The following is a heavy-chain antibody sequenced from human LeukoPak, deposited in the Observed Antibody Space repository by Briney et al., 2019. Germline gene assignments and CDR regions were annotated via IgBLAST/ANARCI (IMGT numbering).Heavy chain of an antibody. CDR1: GFTFSDYY. Sequence: GGSLRLSCAASGFTFSDYYMSWIRQVPGKGLEWVSYISSSSSTIYYADSVKGRFTISRDNAKNLLYMQMNNLRAADTAVYYCAREGGNWGEGYFDYWGQGTLVTVSS. V-gene: IGHV3-11*01. CDR2: ISSSSSTI. CDR3: AREGGNWGEGYFDY. D-gene: IGHD7-27*01. J-gene: IGHJ4*02.